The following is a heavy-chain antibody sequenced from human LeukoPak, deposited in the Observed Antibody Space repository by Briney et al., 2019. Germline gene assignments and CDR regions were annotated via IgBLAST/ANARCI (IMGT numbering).Heavy chain of an antibody. D-gene: IGHD1-1*01. Sequence: ASVKVSCKASGYTFTSYDINWVRQATGQGLEWMGWMNPNSGNTGYAQKFQGRVTITRSTSISTAYMELSSLRSEDTAVYYCARGTGVRRYYYYYYMDVWGKGTTVTVSS. CDR3: ARGTGVRRYYYYYYMDV. CDR1: GYTFTSYD. V-gene: IGHV1-8*03. CDR2: MNPNSGNT. J-gene: IGHJ6*03.